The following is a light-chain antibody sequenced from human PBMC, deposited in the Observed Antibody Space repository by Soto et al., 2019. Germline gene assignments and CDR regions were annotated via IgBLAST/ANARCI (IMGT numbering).Light chain of an antibody. J-gene: IGKJ1*01. CDR1: QSVDTY. Sequence: EIVLTQSPATLSLSPGEGATLSCRASQSVDTYLAWYQHKPGQAPRLLIYDASDRATGIPARFSGSGSGTDFTLTISSLEPEDFAVYYCQQRSDWPVTFGQGTVVEI. CDR3: QQRSDWPVT. V-gene: IGKV3-11*01. CDR2: DAS.